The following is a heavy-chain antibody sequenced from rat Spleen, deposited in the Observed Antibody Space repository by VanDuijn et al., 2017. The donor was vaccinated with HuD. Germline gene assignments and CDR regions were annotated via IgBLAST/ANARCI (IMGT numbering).Heavy chain of an antibody. CDR1: GFTFSDYY. CDR2: FSYDGRST. D-gene: IGHD1-6*01. J-gene: IGHJ4*01. CDR3: ASLMYTPDYLGVMDA. V-gene: IGHV5-29*01. Sequence: EVQLVESDGGLVQPGRSLKLSCAASGFTFSDYYMAWVRQAPTKGLEWVATFSYDGRSTYYRDSVKGRFTISRDNAKSTLFLQMDSLRSEATATYYCASLMYTPDYLGVMDAWGQGASVTVSS.